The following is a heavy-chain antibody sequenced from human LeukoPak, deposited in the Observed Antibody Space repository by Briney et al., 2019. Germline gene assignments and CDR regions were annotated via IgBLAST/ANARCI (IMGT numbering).Heavy chain of an antibody. CDR1: GFTFSSYA. V-gene: IGHV3-23*01. CDR3: AKVLFSMIVVVITGFDY. CDR2: ISGSGGST. J-gene: IGHJ4*02. Sequence: GGSLRLSCADSGFTFSSYAMSWVRQAPGKGLEWVSAISGSGGSTYYADSVKGRFTISRDNSKNTLYLQMNSLRAEDTAVYYCAKVLFSMIVVVITGFDYWGQGTLVTVSS. D-gene: IGHD3-22*01.